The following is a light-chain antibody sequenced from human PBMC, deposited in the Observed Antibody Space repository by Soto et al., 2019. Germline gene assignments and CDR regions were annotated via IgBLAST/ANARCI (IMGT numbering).Light chain of an antibody. CDR3: QQYDKPPRT. CDR2: GAS. V-gene: IGKV3-20*01. J-gene: IGKJ1*01. CDR1: QSVNSNY. Sequence: EIVLTQSPGTLSLSPGERATLSCRASQSVNSNYLAWYQQKPGQGPRLLMYGASSRATGIPDRFSGSGSGTDSTITISILHHEDVAVYYYQQYDKPPRTFGQGTKVEIK.